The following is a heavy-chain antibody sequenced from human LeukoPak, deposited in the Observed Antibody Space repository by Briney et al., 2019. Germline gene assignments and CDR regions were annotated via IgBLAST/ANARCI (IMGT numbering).Heavy chain of an antibody. CDR1: GFTFSSYA. CDR3: ARDLGIVGATGDY. Sequence: GGSLRLSCAASGFTFSSYAMSWVRQAPGKGLEWVSAISGSGGSTYYADSVKGRFTISRDNSKNTLDLQMNRLRAEDTAVYYCARDLGIVGATGDYWGQGTLVTVYS. D-gene: IGHD1-26*01. V-gene: IGHV3-23*01. CDR2: ISGSGGST. J-gene: IGHJ4*02.